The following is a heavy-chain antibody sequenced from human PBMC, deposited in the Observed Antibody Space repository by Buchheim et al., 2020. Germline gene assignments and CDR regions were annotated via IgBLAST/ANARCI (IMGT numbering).Heavy chain of an antibody. D-gene: IGHD3-10*01. J-gene: IGHJ3*02. Sequence: QVQLVESGGGVVQPGRSLRLSCAASGFTFSSYAMHWVRQAPGKGLEWVAVISYDGSNKYYADSVKGRFTISRDNSKNTLYLQMNSLRAEDTAVYYCARDPSYYGSGSYKDAFDIWGQGT. CDR3: ARDPSYYGSGSYKDAFDI. CDR2: ISYDGSNK. V-gene: IGHV3-30*04. CDR1: GFTFSSYA.